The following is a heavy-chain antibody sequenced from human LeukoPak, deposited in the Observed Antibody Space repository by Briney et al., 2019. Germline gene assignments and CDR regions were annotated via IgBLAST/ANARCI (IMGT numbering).Heavy chain of an antibody. CDR1: GYTFTDYY. Sequence: ASVKVSCKASGYTFTDYYMHWVRQAPGQGLEWMGWINPKTGDTKYVQKFQGRVTMTRDSSINIAYMELSRLRSDDTAVYYCARDMARITIFGVAKYMDVWGRGTTVTVSS. V-gene: IGHV1-2*02. CDR3: ARDMARITIFGVAKYMDV. CDR2: INPKTGDT. D-gene: IGHD3-3*01. J-gene: IGHJ6*03.